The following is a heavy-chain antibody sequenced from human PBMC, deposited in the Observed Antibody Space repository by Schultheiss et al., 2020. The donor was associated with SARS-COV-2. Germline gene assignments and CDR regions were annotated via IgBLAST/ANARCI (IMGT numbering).Heavy chain of an antibody. CDR1: GGSFSGYY. CDR3: ARSPEPSGSSDY. Sequence: SETLSLTCAVYGGSFSGYYWSWIHQPPGKGLEWIGEIYHSGSTNYNPSLKSRVTISVDTSKNQFSLKLSSVTAADTAVYYCARSPEPSGSSDYWGQGTLVTVSS. CDR2: IYHSGST. D-gene: IGHD1-26*01. J-gene: IGHJ4*02. V-gene: IGHV4-34*01.